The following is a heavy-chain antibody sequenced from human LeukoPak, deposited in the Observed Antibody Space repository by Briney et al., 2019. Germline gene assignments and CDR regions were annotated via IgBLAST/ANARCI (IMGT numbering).Heavy chain of an antibody. D-gene: IGHD5-24*01. CDR3: ARDGYNPFDY. CDR1: GGSISSGSYY. V-gene: IGHV4-61*02. Sequence: SETLSLTCTVSGGSISSGSYYWSWIRQPAGKGLEWIVRIYTSGSTNYNPSLKSRVTISVDTSKNQFSLKLSSVTAADTAVYCCARDGYNPFDYWGQGTLVTVSS. J-gene: IGHJ4*02. CDR2: IYTSGST.